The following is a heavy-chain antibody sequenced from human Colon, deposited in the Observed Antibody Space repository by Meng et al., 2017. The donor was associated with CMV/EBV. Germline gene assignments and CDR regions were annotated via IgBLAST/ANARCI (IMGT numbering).Heavy chain of an antibody. CDR2: ISGGGDST. V-gene: IGHV3-23*01. J-gene: IGHJ4*02. D-gene: IGHD2-2*02. CDR1: GFTFSTYD. Sequence: VLLLESGGVLAQSVGSLRLTVATFGFTFSTYDMTWVRQALGKGLEWVSAISGGGDSTHYADSVQGRFTISRDGSTNTLSLQMNGLRADDTAVYYCARGSYTTSYEVDYWGQGTLVTVSS. CDR3: ARGSYTTSYEVDY.